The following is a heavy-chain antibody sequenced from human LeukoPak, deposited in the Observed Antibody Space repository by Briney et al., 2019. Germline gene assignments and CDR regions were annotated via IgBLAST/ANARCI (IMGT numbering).Heavy chain of an antibody. Sequence: GGSLRLSCAASGFTFRSYDMHWVRQAPGKGLEWVSLISWDGGSTYYADSVKGRFTISRDNSKNSLYLQMNSLRAEDTALYYCAKDYKGATDWGQGTLVTVSS. D-gene: IGHD1-26*01. CDR1: GFTFRSYD. J-gene: IGHJ4*02. CDR3: AKDYKGATD. CDR2: ISWDGGST. V-gene: IGHV3-43D*03.